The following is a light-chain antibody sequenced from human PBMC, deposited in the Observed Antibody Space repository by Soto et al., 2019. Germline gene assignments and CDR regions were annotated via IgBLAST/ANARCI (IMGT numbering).Light chain of an antibody. CDR2: GAS. CDR3: QQYASSLRT. V-gene: IGKV3-20*01. J-gene: IGKJ1*01. CDR1: QSVSSSY. Sequence: EIVLTQSPGTLSLSPGERATLSCRASQSVSSSYLAWYQQKPGQAPRLLIYGASNRATGIPDRFSGSASGTDFPLTISRLEPEDFAVYYCQQYASSLRTFGQGTKVEIK.